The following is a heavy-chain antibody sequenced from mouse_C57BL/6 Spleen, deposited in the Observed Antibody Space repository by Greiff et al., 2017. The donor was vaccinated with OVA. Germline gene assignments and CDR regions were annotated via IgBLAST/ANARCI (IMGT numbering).Heavy chain of an antibody. CDR2: ISGGGGDT. CDR1: GFTFSSYT. V-gene: IGHV5-9*01. D-gene: IGHD2-13*01. CDR3: ARQSDWAGAMDY. Sequence: DVKLVESGGGLVKPGGSLKLSCAASGFTFSSYTMSWVRQTPEKRLEWVATISGGGGDTCYPDRVKGRFTFSRDNAMNTRYLQMSSLRSEDTALYYCARQSDWAGAMDYWGQGTSVTVSS. J-gene: IGHJ4*01.